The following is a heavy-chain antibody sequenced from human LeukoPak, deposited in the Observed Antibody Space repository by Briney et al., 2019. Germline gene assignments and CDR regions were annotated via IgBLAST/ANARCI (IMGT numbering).Heavy chain of an antibody. V-gene: IGHV4-59*01. D-gene: IGHD6-13*01. CDR3: ARGIAAAEPFYYYYGMDV. CDR1: GGSISSYY. CDR2: IYYSGST. Sequence: SETLSLTCTVSGGSISSYYWSWIRQPPGEGLEWIGYIYYSGSTNYNPSLKSRVTISVDTSKNQFSLKLSSVTAADTAVYYCARGIAAAEPFYYYYGMDVWGQGTTVTVSS. J-gene: IGHJ6*02.